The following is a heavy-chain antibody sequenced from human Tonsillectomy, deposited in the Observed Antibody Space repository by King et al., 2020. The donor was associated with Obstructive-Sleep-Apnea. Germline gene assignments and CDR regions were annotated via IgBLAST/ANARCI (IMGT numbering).Heavy chain of an antibody. V-gene: IGHV3-23*04. D-gene: IGHD3-3*01. J-gene: IGHJ3*02. CDR1: GFTFSSYA. Sequence: VQLVESGGGLVQPGGSLRLSCAASGFTFSSYAMSWVRQAPGKGLEWVSVISGSGGSTYYADSVKGRFTISRDNSKNTLYLQMNSLRTEDTAVYYCAKDQSSYDFWSGHYAFDIWGQGTMVTVSS. CDR2: ISGSGGST. CDR3: AKDQSSYDFWSGHYAFDI.